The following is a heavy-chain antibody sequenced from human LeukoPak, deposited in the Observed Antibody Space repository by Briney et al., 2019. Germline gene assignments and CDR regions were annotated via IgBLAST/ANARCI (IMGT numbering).Heavy chain of an antibody. CDR3: ARAGGSYYYYGMDV. CDR2: IYSGGST. D-gene: IGHD1-26*01. J-gene: IGHJ6*02. V-gene: IGHV3-53*04. CDR1: GFTVSSNY. Sequence: GGSLRLSCAASGFTVSSNYMSWVRQAPGKGLVWVSVIYSGGSTYYADSVKGRFTISRHNSKNTLYLQMNSLRAEDTAVYYCARAGGSYYYYGMDVWGQGTTVTVSS.